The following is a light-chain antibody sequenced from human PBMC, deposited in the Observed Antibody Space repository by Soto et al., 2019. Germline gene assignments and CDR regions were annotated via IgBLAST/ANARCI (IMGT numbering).Light chain of an antibody. J-gene: IGLJ2*01. V-gene: IGLV1-40*01. CDR3: QSYDSSLSGVV. CDR2: GNS. CDR1: SSNIGAGYD. Sequence: QTVVTQPPSVSGAPGQRVTISCTGSSSNIGAGYDVHWYQQLPGTAPKLLIYGNSNRPSGVPDRFSGSTYGTSASLAITGLQAEYEADYYCQSYDSSLSGVVLGGGTKLTVL.